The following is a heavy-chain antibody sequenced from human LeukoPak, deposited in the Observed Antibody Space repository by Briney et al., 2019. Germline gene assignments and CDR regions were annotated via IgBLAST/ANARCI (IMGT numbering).Heavy chain of an antibody. CDR3: ARTNQISETAFDI. D-gene: IGHD1-14*01. V-gene: IGHV4-59*01. Sequence: PSETLSLTCTVSGGSINNYYWSWIRQTPGKGLEWIGYILSSGSTNYNPSVKSRVTISVDTSKNQFSLKLSSVTAADTAVYYCARTNQISETAFDIWGQGSVVIVTS. CDR1: GGSINNYY. CDR2: ILSSGST. J-gene: IGHJ3*02.